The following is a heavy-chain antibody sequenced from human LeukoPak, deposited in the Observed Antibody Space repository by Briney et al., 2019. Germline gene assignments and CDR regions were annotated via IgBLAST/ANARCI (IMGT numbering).Heavy chain of an antibody. J-gene: IGHJ4*02. CDR3: ARSQSSSLIDY. V-gene: IGHV3-23*01. CDR1: GFTFSSYA. CDR2: ISGSGGST. Sequence: GGSLRLSCAASGFTFSSYAMSWVRQAPGKGLEWVSAISGSGGSTYYADPVKGRFTISRDNSKNTLYLQMNILTVEDTAVYYCARSQSSSLIDYWGQGTLVTVSS. D-gene: IGHD6-13*01.